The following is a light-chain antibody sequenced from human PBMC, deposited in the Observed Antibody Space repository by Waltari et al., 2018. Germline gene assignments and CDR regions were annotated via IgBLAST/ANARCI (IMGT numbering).Light chain of an antibody. J-gene: IGLJ3*02. CDR1: SGHSNYP. Sequence: QLMLTQSPSASASLGASVKPTCPLSSGHSNYPTALPPQQPEKGPRYLLTVNSDGSHIKGDGIPDRCSGSSSGAVRYLTIAGLQSEDETDYYCQTGGFGIWVFGGGTKLTVL. CDR2: VNSDGSH. CDR3: QTGGFGIWV. V-gene: IGLV4-69*01.